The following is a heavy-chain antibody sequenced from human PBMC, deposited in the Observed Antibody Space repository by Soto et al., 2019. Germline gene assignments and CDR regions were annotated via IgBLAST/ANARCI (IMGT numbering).Heavy chain of an antibody. V-gene: IGHV3-30*18. D-gene: IGHD3-3*01. CDR3: AKSRGWGGVGYSNDAFDI. CDR2: ISYDGSNK. Sequence: GSLRLSCAASGFTFSSYGMHWVRQAPGKGLEWVAVISYDGSNKYYADSVKGRFTISRDNSKNTLYLQMNSLRAEDTAVYYCAKSRGWGGVGYSNDAFDIWGQGTMVTVSS. J-gene: IGHJ3*02. CDR1: GFTFSSYG.